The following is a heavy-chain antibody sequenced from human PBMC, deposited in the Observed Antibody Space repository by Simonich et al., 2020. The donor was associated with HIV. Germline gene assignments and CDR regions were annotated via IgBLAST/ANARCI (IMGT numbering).Heavy chain of an antibody. CDR3: ARGPLLGSSWYTTFDY. V-gene: IGHV1-2*02. J-gene: IGHJ4*02. CDR1: GYTFTGHY. D-gene: IGHD6-13*01. CDR2: INPNSGGT. Sequence: VQLVQSGAEVKKPGASVKVSCKTSGYTFTGHYMHWVRQAPGQGLEWMGWINPNSGGTNYAQKFQGRVTMTRNTSISTAYMELSSLRSEDTAVYYCARGPLLGSSWYTTFDYWGQGTLVTVSS.